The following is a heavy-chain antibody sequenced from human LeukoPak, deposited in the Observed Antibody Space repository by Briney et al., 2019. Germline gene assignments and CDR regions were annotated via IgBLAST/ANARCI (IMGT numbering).Heavy chain of an antibody. CDR1: GGSINSYF. V-gene: IGHV4-59*01. Sequence: SETLSLTCTVSGGSINSYFWTWIRQPPGKGLEWIGYIYYSGSTNYNPSLKSRVTISVDTSKNLFSLKLNSVTTADTAVYYCARASTVTTVDYWGQGTLVTVSS. D-gene: IGHD4-17*01. CDR3: ARASTVTTVDY. CDR2: IYYSGST. J-gene: IGHJ4*02.